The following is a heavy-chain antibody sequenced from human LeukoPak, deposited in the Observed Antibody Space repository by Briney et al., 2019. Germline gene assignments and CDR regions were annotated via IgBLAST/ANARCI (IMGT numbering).Heavy chain of an antibody. CDR1: GYTFTSYY. J-gene: IGHJ4*02. CDR2: IHPSGGST. V-gene: IGHV1-46*01. CDR3: ARGEFRRGSSTSCLV. D-gene: IGHD2-2*01. Sequence: ASVKVSCKASGYTFTSYYMHWVRQAPGQGLEWMGIIHPSGGSTSYAQKFQGRVTMTRDTSTSTVYMELSSLRSEDTAVYYCARGEFRRGSSTSCLVWGQGTLVTVSS.